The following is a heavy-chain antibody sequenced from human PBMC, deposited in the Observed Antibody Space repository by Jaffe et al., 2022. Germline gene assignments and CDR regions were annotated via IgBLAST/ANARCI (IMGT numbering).Heavy chain of an antibody. V-gene: IGHV3-23*01. CDR2: SSGSGRTT. D-gene: IGHD2-8*02. J-gene: IGHJ4*02. Sequence: EVQLLESGGGLVQPGGSLRLSCATSGFTFSNYGMNWVRQAPGKGLEWVSTISSSGSGRTTYYADSVKGRFTISRDNSRNTLYLQMNSLRAEDTAVYYCARPFCTGDKCYFPFDYWGQGTLVTVSS. CDR1: GFTFSNYG. CDR3: ARPFCTGDKCYFPFDY.